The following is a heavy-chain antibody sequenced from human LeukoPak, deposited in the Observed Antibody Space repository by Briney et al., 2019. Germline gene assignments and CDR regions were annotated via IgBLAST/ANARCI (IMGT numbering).Heavy chain of an antibody. CDR2: INPNSGGT. CDR1: GYTFTGYY. J-gene: IGHJ1*01. CDR3: ARSPYSSGWHGYMGYFQH. V-gene: IGHV1-2*02. D-gene: IGHD6-19*01. Sequence: GASVKVSCKASGYTFTGYYMHWVRQAPGQGLEWMGWINPNSGGTNYAQKFQGRVTMTRDTSISTAYMELSRLRSDDTAVYYCARSPYSSGWHGYMGYFQHWGQGTLVTVSS.